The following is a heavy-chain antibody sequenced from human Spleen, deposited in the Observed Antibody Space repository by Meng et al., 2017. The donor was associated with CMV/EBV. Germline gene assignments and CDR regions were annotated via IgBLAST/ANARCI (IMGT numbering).Heavy chain of an antibody. V-gene: IGHV3-30*02. CDR3: ARGGGSHRGDAFDI. D-gene: IGHD1-26*01. CDR2: IRYDGSNK. J-gene: IGHJ3*02. Sequence: GGSLRLSCAASGFTFSSYGMHWVRQAPGKGLEWVAFIRYDGSNKYYADSVKGRFTISRDNSKNTLYLQMNSLRAEDTAVYYCARGGGSHRGDAFDIWGQGTMVTVSS. CDR1: GFTFSSYG.